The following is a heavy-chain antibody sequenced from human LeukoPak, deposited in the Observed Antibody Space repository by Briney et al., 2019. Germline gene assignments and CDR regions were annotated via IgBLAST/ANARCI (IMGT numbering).Heavy chain of an antibody. CDR1: GYTFTGYY. J-gene: IGHJ4*02. CDR2: INPNSGGT. CDR3: ARDYGGNSEPDY. D-gene: IGHD4-23*01. V-gene: IGHV1-2*02. Sequence: ASVTVSCKASGYTFTGYYMHWVRQAPGQGLEWMGWINPNSGGTNYAQKFQGRVTMTRDTSISTAYMELSRLRSDDTAVYYCARDYGGNSEPDYWGQGTLVTVSS.